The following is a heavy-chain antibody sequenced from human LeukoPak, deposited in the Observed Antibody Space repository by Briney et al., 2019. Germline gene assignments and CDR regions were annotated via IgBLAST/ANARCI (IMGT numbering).Heavy chain of an antibody. J-gene: IGHJ4*02. Sequence: GGSLRLSCAASGFTFSSYSMNWVRQAPGKGLEWVSFISSSSSYIYYAESVKGRFNIPRDNAKNSLYLQMNSLRAEDTAVYYCARDRGAYSSSWYYWGQGTLVTVSS. CDR2: ISSSSSYI. CDR1: GFTFSSYS. D-gene: IGHD6-13*01. CDR3: ARDRGAYSSSWYY. V-gene: IGHV3-21*01.